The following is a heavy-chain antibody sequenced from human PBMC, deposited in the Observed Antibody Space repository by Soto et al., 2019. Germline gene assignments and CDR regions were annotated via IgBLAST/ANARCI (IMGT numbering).Heavy chain of an antibody. CDR3: VSAAVGATKFSNNYYGMDV. CDR2: INEDGSVK. V-gene: IGHV3-7*01. D-gene: IGHD1-26*01. J-gene: IGHJ6*02. CDR1: RFTFNRYW. Sequence: EVQLEESGGGLVQPGGSLRLSCAASRFTFNRYWMNWVRQAPGKGLEWVANINEDGSVKYFVDSVKGRFTISRDNAKNSLYLQMNSLRAEDTAAYYCVSAAVGATKFSNNYYGMDVWGQGTTVTVSS.